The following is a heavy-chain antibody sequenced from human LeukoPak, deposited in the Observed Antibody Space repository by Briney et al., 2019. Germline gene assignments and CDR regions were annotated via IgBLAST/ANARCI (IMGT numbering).Heavy chain of an antibody. CDR2: IYYSGRT. CDR3: ARFYGSGSFDYFDY. J-gene: IGHJ4*02. CDR1: GGSISSYY. V-gene: IGHV4-59*01. D-gene: IGHD3-10*01. Sequence: PSETLSLTCTVSGGSISSYYWSWIRQPPGKGLEWIGYIYYSGRTNYNPSLKSRVTISVDTSKNRFSLKLSSVTAADTAVYYCARFYGSGSFDYFDYWGQGTLVTVSS.